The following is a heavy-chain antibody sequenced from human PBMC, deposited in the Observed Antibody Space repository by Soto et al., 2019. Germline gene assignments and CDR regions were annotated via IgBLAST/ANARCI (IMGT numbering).Heavy chain of an antibody. V-gene: IGHV1-18*04. CDR1: GYPLTSYG. D-gene: IGHD5-18*01. Sequence: XPVKVACKASGYPLTSYGINWVRQAPGRGLEWMGWISAYNGNTNYAQKLQGRVTMTTDTSTSTAYMELRSLRSDDTAVYYCAIPTATVTIFGWFDPCGQRTLVTVSS. J-gene: IGHJ5*02. CDR2: ISAYNGNT. CDR3: AIPTATVTIFGWFDP.